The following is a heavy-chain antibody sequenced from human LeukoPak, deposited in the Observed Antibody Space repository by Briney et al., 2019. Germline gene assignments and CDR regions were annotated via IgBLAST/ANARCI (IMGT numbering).Heavy chain of an antibody. Sequence: PGGSLRLSCGTSGFTLTYYTMNWVRQAPGKGLEWLSSISGDSNHAYYAESVKGRFTISRDNADNSLFLQMDSLRAEDTAIYYCARVVRGSSLDSWAQGTLVTVSS. CDR2: ISGDSNHA. J-gene: IGHJ4*02. V-gene: IGHV3-21*06. D-gene: IGHD1-26*01. CDR1: GFTLTYYT. CDR3: ARVVRGSSLDS.